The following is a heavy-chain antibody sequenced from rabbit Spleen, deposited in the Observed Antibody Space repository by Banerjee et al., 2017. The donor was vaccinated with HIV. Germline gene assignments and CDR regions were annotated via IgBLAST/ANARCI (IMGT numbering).Heavy chain of an antibody. CDR2: IDPIFGIT. CDR1: GLDFSSSDW. CDR3: ARAEYTSGVGGGSYPINL. Sequence: QSLEESGGDLVKPGASLTLTCTASGLDFSSSDWIYWVRQAPGKGLEWIGYIDPIFGITYFANWAKGRFTISKTSSTTVTLQMTSLTAADTATYFCARAEYTSGVGGGSYPINLWGPGTLVTVS. J-gene: IGHJ4*01. D-gene: IGHD8-1*01. V-gene: IGHV1S40*01.